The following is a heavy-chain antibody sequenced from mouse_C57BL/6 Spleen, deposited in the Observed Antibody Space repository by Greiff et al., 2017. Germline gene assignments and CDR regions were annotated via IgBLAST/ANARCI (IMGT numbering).Heavy chain of an antibody. CDR1: GFTFSDYG. J-gene: IGHJ3*01. CDR2: ISNLAYSI. CDR3: ARQRLGLAY. D-gene: IGHD3-2*02. Sequence: EVQLVESGGGLVQPGGSLKLSCAASGFTFSDYGMAWVRQAPRKGPEWVAFISNLAYSIYYADTVTGRFTISRENAKNTLYLEMSSLRSEDTALYSCARQRLGLAYWGQGAMVTVAA. V-gene: IGHV5-15*04.